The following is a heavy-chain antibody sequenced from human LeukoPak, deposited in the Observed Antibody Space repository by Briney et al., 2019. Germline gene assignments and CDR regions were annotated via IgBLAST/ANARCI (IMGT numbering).Heavy chain of an antibody. V-gene: IGHV3-30*18. J-gene: IGHJ4*02. CDR3: AKIDVGATMTGFDY. Sequence: GGSLRLSCAASGFTFSSCGMHWVRQAPGKGLEWVAVISYDGSNKYYADSVKGRFTISRDNSKNTLYLQMNSLRAEDTAVYYCAKIDVGATMTGFDYWGQGTLVTVSS. D-gene: IGHD1-26*01. CDR2: ISYDGSNK. CDR1: GFTFSSCG.